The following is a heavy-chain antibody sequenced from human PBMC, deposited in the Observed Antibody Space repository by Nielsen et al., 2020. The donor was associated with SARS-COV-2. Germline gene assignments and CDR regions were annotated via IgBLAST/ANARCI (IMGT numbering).Heavy chain of an antibody. CDR1: GFTFSSYS. V-gene: IGHV3-21*01. CDR2: ISSSSSYI. CDR3: ARDACSSTSCYGLYYYYYGMDV. D-gene: IGHD2-2*01. J-gene: IGHJ6*02. Sequence: GESLKISCAASGFTFSSYSMNWVRQAPGKGLEWVSSISSSSSYIYYADPVKGRFTISRDNAKNSLYLQMNSLRAEDTAVYYCARDACSSTSCYGLYYYYYGMDVWGQGTTVTVSS.